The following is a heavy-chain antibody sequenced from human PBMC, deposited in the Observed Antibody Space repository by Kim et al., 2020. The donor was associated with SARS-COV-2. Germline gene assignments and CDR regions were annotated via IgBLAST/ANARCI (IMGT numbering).Heavy chain of an antibody. Sequence: ASVKVSCKASGYTFTSYAMHWVRQAPGQRLEWMGWINAGNGNTKYSQKFQGRVTITRDTSASTAYMELSSLRSEDTAVYYCAREGPGHDSSVGFDPWGQGTLVTVSS. J-gene: IGHJ5*02. CDR3: AREGPGHDSSVGFDP. D-gene: IGHD3-22*01. CDR2: INAGNGNT. CDR1: GYTFTSYA. V-gene: IGHV1-3*01.